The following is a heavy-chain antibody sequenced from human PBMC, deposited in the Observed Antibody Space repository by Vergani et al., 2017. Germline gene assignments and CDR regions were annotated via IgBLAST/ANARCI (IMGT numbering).Heavy chain of an antibody. J-gene: IGHJ5*02. Sequence: QVQLQESGPGLVKPSETLSLTCTVSGGSVSSGSYYWSWIRQPAGKGLEWIGSIYYSGSTNYNPSLKSRVPISVDTSKNQFSLKLSSVTAADTAVYYCARAGYYGSGSYSWWFDPWGQGTLVTVSS. CDR3: ARAGYYGSGSYSWWFDP. D-gene: IGHD3-10*01. V-gene: IGHV4-61*10. CDR2: IYYSGST. CDR1: GGSVSSGSYY.